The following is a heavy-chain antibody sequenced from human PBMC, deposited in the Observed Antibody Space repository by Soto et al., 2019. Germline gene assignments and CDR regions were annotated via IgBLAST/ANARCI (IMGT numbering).Heavy chain of an antibody. CDR1: GGSISSYY. D-gene: IGHD2-2*01. J-gene: IGHJ5*02. CDR3: GRDLGVRAAMQGGWFER. CDR2: IYYSGST. V-gene: IGHV4-59*01. Sequence: PSETLSLTCTVSGGSISSYYWSWIRQPPGKGLEWIGYIYYSGSTNYNPSLKSRVTISVDTSKNQFSLKLSSVTAADTAVYYCGRDLGVRAAMQGGWFERWGQGTLVAVSS.